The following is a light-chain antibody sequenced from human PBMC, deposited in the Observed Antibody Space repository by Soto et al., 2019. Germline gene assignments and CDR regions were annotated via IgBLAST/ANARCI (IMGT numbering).Light chain of an antibody. CDR1: QSISNW. V-gene: IGKV1-5*01. CDR3: QQGWT. J-gene: IGKJ1*01. CDR2: DAS. Sequence: DIPMTQSPSTLSASVGDRVTITCRASQSISNWLAWYQQKPGKAPKLLIYDASTLESGVPSRFSGSGSGTEFSLTISSLQPDDFATYYCQQGWTFGQGTKVDI.